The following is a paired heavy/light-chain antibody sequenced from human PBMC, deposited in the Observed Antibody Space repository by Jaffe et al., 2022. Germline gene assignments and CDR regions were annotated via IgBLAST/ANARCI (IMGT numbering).Light chain of an antibody. V-gene: IGLV2-11*01. J-gene: IGLJ1*01. CDR2: DVS. CDR1: SSDVGAYNY. Sequence: QSALTQPRSVSGSPGQSVTISCTGTSSDVGAYNYVSWYQQHPGKAPKLMIYDVSKRPSGVPDRFSGSKSGNTASLTISGLQAEDEADYYCCSYAGSYTYVFGTGTKVTVL. CDR3: CSYAGSYTYV.
Heavy chain of an antibody. Sequence: QLQLQESDPGLVKPSETLSLTCTVSGGSVSSSSYYWGWIRQPPGEGLEWIGSIYYSGSTHYNPSLKSRVTVSVDTSKNQFSLRLSSVTASDTAIYYCARHWYISSQNFDFWGQGALVTVSS. CDR1: GGSVSSSSYY. V-gene: IGHV4-39*01. CDR2: IYYSGST. J-gene: IGHJ4*02. D-gene: IGHD6-6*01. CDR3: ARHWYISSQNFDF.